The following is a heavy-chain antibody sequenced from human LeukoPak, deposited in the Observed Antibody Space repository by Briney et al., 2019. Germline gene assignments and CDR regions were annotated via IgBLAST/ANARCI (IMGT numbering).Heavy chain of an antibody. V-gene: IGHV3-64*01. D-gene: IGHD6-19*01. CDR3: ARASSGWYGH. J-gene: IGHJ5*02. CDR2: ISSNGGST. CDR1: GFTFSSYA. Sequence: GGSLRLSCVVSGFTFSSYAMHWVRQAPGKGLEYVSAISSNGGSTYYANSVKGRFTISRDNSKNTLYLQMGSLRVEDMAVYYCARASSGWYGHWGQGTLVTVSS.